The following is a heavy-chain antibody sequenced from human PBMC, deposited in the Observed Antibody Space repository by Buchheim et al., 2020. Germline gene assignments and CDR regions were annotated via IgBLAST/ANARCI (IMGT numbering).Heavy chain of an antibody. CDR1: GGSISSYY. D-gene: IGHD6-19*01. CDR3: ARQGYSSGWYVY. CDR2: IYYSGST. V-gene: IGHV4-59*01. Sequence: QVQLQESGPGLVKPSETLSLTCTVSGGSISSYYWSWIRQPPGKGLEWIGYIYYSGSTNYNPSLKSRVTISVDTSKNQFPLKLSSVTAADTAVYYCARQGYSSGWYVYWGQGTL. J-gene: IGHJ4*02.